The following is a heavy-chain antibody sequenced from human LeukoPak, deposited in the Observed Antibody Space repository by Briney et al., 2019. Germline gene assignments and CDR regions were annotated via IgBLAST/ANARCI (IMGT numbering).Heavy chain of an antibody. CDR2: ISGSGGST. J-gene: IGHJ4*02. CDR3: AKGRNAAEFDY. D-gene: IGHD6-13*01. V-gene: IGHV3-23*01. Sequence: GLEWVSAISGSGGSTYYADSVKGRFTISRDNSKNTLYLQMNSLRAEDTAVYYCAKGRNAAEFDYWGQGTLVTVSS.